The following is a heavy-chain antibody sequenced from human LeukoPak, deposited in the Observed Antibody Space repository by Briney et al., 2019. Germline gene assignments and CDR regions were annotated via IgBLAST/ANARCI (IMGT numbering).Heavy chain of an antibody. CDR3: AREYGDLDY. CDR2: IDPSGGT. Sequence: PSETLSLTRTVLDGSISGFYWGWIRQPAGKGLEWIGRIDPSGGTNYNPPLKIRVTMSTDTTKNHFSLKLRSVTAADTAVYYCAREYGDLDYWGQGTLVTVSS. D-gene: IGHD2-21*01. V-gene: IGHV4-4*07. J-gene: IGHJ4*02. CDR1: DGSISGFY.